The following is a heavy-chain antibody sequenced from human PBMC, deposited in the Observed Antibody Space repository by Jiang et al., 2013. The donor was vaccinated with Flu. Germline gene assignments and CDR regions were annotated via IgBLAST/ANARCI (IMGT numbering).Heavy chain of an antibody. D-gene: IGHD3-22*01. CDR2: INPSGGST. V-gene: IGHV1-46*01. J-gene: IGHJ3*02. Sequence: WMGIINPSGGSTSYAQKFQGRVTMTRDTSTSTVCMELSSLRSEDTAVYYCARELLPYYYDSSGSERRGAFDIWGQGTMVTVSS. CDR3: ARELLPYYYDSSGSERRGAFDI.